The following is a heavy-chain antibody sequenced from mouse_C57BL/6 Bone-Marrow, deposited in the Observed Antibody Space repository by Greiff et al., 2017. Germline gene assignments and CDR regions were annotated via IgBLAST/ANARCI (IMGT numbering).Heavy chain of an antibody. D-gene: IGHD3-3*01. CDR1: GYAFSSSW. CDR2: IYPGDGDT. CDR3: AGLGRGVAY. J-gene: IGHJ3*01. Sequence: QVQLQQSGPELVKPGASVKISCKASGYAFSSSWMNWVKQRPGKGLEWIGRIYPGDGDTNYNGKFKGKATLTAEKSSSTAYMQLSSLTSEDSAVYFCAGLGRGVAYWGQGTLVTVSA. V-gene: IGHV1-82*01.